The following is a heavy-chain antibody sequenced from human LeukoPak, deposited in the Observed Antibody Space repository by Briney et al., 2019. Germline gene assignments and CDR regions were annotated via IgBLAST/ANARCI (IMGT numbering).Heavy chain of an antibody. J-gene: IGHJ6*02. CDR3: ARALYYYGSGSLYGMDV. V-gene: IGHV3-21*01. CDR2: ISSSSSYI. D-gene: IGHD3-10*01. CDR1: GFTFSSYS. Sequence: GGSLRLSCAASGFTFSSYSMNWVRQAPGKGLEWVSSISSSSSYIYYAGSVKGRFTISRDNAKNSLYLQMNSLRAEDTAVYYCARALYYYGSGSLYGMDVWGQGTTVTVSS.